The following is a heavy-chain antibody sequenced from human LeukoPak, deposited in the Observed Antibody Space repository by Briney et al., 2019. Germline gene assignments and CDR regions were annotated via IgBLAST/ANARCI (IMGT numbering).Heavy chain of an antibody. D-gene: IGHD5-12*01. CDR1: GGSISSGGYY. CDR3: ARDGYSGYDLGFDY. J-gene: IGHJ4*02. V-gene: IGHV4-30-2*01. Sequence: SSQTLSLTCTVSGGSISSGGYYWSWIRQPPGKGLEWIGYIYHSGSTYYNPSLKSRVTISVDRSKNQFSLKLSSVTAVDTAVYYCARDGYSGYDLGFDYWGQGTLVTVSS. CDR2: IYHSGST.